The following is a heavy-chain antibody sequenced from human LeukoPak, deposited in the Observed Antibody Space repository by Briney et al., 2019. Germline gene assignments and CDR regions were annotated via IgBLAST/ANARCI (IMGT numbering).Heavy chain of an antibody. CDR1: GFTFSSYW. Sequence: GGSLRLSCAASGFTFSSYWMSWVRQAPGKGLEWVANIKQDGSEKYYVDSVKGRFTISRDNAKNSLYLQMNSLRAEDTAVYYRARVPPFSGGSFFEYYFDYWGQGTLVTVSS. CDR3: ARVPPFSGGSFFEYYFDY. V-gene: IGHV3-7*01. J-gene: IGHJ4*02. D-gene: IGHD2-15*01. CDR2: IKQDGSEK.